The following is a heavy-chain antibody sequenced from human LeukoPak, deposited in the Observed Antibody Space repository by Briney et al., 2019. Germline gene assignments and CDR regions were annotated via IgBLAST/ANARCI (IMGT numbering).Heavy chain of an antibody. V-gene: IGHV4-39*01. CDR1: GGSISSSSYY. J-gene: IGHJ4*02. D-gene: IGHD3-22*01. CDR2: IYYSGST. CDR3: ARLYYYDSSGYYYPYFDY. Sequence: SETLSLTCTVSGGSISSSSYYWGWIRQPPGKGLEWIGSIYYSGSTYYNPSLKSRVTISVDTSKNQFSLKLSSVTAADTAVYYCARLYYYDSSGYYYPYFDYWGQGTLVTVSS.